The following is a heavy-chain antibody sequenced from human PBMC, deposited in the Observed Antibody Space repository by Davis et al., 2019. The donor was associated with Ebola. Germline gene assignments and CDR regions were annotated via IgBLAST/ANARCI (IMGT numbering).Heavy chain of an antibody. D-gene: IGHD2-21*02. V-gene: IGHV1-46*01. CDR1: GYTFTSYY. CDR2: INPSGGST. J-gene: IGHJ4*02. CDR3: ARDIVVTADGGY. Sequence: AASVKVSCKASGYTFTSYYMHWVRQAPGQGLEWMGIINPSGGSTSYAQKFQGRVTMTRDTSTSTAYMELSSLRSEDTAVYYCARDIVVTADGGYWGQGTLVTVSS.